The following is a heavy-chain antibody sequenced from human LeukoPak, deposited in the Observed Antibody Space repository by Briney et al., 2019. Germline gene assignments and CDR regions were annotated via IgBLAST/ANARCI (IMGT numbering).Heavy chain of an antibody. D-gene: IGHD3-22*01. V-gene: IGHV7-4-1*02. CDR1: GGTFSSYA. CDR2: INTNTGNP. J-gene: IGHJ4*02. CDR3: AREYYYDSSAYPRILDY. Sequence: GASVKVSCKASGGTFSSYAISWVRQAPGQGLEWMGWINTNTGNPTYAQGFTGRFVFSLDTSVSTAYLQISSLKAEDTAVYYCAREYYYDSSAYPRILDYWGQGTLVTVSS.